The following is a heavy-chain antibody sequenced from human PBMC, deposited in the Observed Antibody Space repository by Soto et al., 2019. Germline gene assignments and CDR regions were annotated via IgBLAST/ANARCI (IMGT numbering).Heavy chain of an antibody. CDR3: AAEPAAGYYYGMDV. D-gene: IGHD2-15*01. Sequence: GASVKVSCKASGFTFTSSAVQWVRQARGQRLEWIGWVVVGSGNTNYAQKFQERVTITRDMSTGTAYMELSSLRSEDTAVYYCAAEPAAGYYYGMDVWGQGTTVTVSS. J-gene: IGHJ6*02. V-gene: IGHV1-58*01. CDR1: GFTFTSSA. CDR2: VVVGSGNT.